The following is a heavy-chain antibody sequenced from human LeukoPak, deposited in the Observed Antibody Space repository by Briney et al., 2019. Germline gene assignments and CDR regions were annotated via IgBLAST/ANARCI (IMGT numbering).Heavy chain of an antibody. CDR1: GYTFTNYY. D-gene: IGHD6-19*01. J-gene: IGHJ4*02. CDR3: ARGGKLYSSGWYFY. V-gene: IGHV1-46*01. Sequence: ASVKVSCKASGYTFTNYYMHWVRQAPGQGLEWLGLITPSGGSTWYAQKFQGRVTMTRDMSTSTVYMELSSLRSEDTAVYYCARGGKLYSSGWYFYWGQGTLVTVSS. CDR2: ITPSGGST.